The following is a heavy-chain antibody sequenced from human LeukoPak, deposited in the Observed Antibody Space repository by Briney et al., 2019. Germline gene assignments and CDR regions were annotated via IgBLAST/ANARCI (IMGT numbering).Heavy chain of an antibody. CDR1: GLTVSSNY. V-gene: IGHV3-53*01. Sequence: GGSLRLSCAASGLTVSSNYMSWVRQAPGKGLEWVSVMYRSDATYYADSVKGRFTMSRDSSKNTVYLQMHSLRSEDTAVYYCARDLPDQGAYWGQGTLVIVPS. J-gene: IGHJ4*02. CDR2: MYRSDAT. D-gene: IGHD1-14*01. CDR3: ARDLPDQGAY.